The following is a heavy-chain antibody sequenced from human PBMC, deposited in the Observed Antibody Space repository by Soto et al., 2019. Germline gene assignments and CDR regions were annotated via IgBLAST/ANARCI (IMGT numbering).Heavy chain of an antibody. V-gene: IGHV3-23*01. D-gene: IGHD3-10*01. CDR3: AKAPNPDRPSGPQSVFVDY. Sequence: GGSLRLSCAASGFTFSSYAMSWVRQAPGKGLEWVSAISGSGGSTYYADSVKGRFTISRDNSKNTLYLQMNSLRAEDTAVYYCAKAPNPDRPSGPQSVFVDYWGQGTLVTVSS. J-gene: IGHJ4*02. CDR1: GFTFSSYA. CDR2: ISGSGGST.